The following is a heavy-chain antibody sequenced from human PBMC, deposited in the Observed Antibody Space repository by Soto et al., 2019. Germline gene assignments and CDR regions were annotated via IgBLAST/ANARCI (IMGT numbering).Heavy chain of an antibody. D-gene: IGHD1-26*01. V-gene: IGHV3-9*01. CDR1: GFTFDDYA. J-gene: IGHJ3*02. CDR3: AKTSWDQRAFDI. CDR2: ISWNSGSI. Sequence: GGSLRLSCAASGFTFDDYAMHWVRQAPGKGLEWVSGISWNSGSIGYADSVKGRFTISRDNAKNSLYLQMNSLRAEDTALYYCAKTSWDQRAFDIWGQGTMVTVSS.